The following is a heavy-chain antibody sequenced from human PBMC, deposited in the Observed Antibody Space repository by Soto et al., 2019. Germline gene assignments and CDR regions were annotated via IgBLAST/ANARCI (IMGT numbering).Heavy chain of an antibody. CDR3: ARKGVYDISGPDPDY. CDR1: GGSISSISYY. V-gene: IGHV4-39*01. CDR2: IYYSGST. Sequence: PSETLSLTCTVSGGSISSISYYWVWIRQPPGKGLEWIGSIYYSGSTYYNPSLKSRVTISVDTSKNQFSLKLSSVTAENTGVFYCARKGVYDISGPDPDYWGKATLVTASS. J-gene: IGHJ4*02. D-gene: IGHD3-22*01.